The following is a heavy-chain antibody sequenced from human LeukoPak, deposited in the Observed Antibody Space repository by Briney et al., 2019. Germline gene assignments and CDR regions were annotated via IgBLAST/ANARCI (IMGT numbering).Heavy chain of an antibody. CDR2: INPSTGTT. V-gene: IGHV1-46*01. Sequence: ASVKVSCKASGYTFPSYYMHWVRQVPGQGLEWMGIINPSTGTTSYAQKFQGRVTMTRDMSTSTVYMQLSSLRSEDTAVYHCASSPLTEWLYYFDYWGQGTLVTVSS. J-gene: IGHJ4*02. CDR3: ASSPLTEWLYYFDY. D-gene: IGHD5-24*01. CDR1: GYTFPSYY.